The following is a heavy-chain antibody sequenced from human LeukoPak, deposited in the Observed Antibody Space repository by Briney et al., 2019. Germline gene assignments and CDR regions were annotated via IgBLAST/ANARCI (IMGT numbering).Heavy chain of an antibody. CDR2: ISYDGSNK. CDR1: GFIFRSHW. J-gene: IGHJ4*02. CDR3: ARDYYDSSGYYYAFGY. V-gene: IGHV3-30*19. D-gene: IGHD3-22*01. Sequence: GGSLRLSCETSGFIFRSHWMSWVRQAPGKGLEWVAVISYDGSNKYYADSVKGRFTISRDNSKNTLYLQMNSLRAEDTAVYYCARDYYDSSGYYYAFGYWGQGTLVTVSS.